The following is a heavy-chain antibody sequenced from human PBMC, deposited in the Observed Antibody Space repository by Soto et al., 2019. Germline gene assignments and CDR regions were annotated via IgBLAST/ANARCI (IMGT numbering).Heavy chain of an antibody. CDR2: INPNSGGT. J-gene: IGHJ3*02. Sequence: ASVKVSCKASGYTFTGYYMHWVRQAPGQGLEWMGWINPNSGGTNYAQKFQGRVTMTRDTSISAAYMELSSLRSEDTAVYYCATARHYYDSSGYYSDDFDIWGQGTMVTVSS. V-gene: IGHV1-2*02. D-gene: IGHD3-22*01. CDR1: GYTFTGYY. CDR3: ATARHYYDSSGYYSDDFDI.